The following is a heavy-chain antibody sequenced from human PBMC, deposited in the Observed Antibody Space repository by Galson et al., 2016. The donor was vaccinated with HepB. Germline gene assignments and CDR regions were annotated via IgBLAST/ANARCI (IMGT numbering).Heavy chain of an antibody. CDR3: ARDRADYYDDSGYPYNCFDP. CDR1: GYTFRDYY. CDR2: INPNGGAT. J-gene: IGHJ5*02. Sequence: SVKVSCKASGYTFRDYYMHWVRLAPGQGFELMGWINPNGGATKYAQKFQGRVTMTRDTSSSTAYLELSRLRSDDTAVYYCARDRADYYDDSGYPYNCFDPWGQGTLVTVSS. D-gene: IGHD3-22*01. V-gene: IGHV1-2*02.